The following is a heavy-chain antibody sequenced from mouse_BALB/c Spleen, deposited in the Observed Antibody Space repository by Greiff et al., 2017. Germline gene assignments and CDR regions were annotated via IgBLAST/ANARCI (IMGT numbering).Heavy chain of an antibody. J-gene: IGHJ2*01. D-gene: IGHD1-1*01. CDR2: ISSGGSYT. CDR3: ARHGDYYGSSYFDD. V-gene: IGHV5-9-3*01. CDR1: GFTFSSYA. Sequence: EVQVVESGGGLVKPGGSLKLSCAASGFTFSSYAMSWVRQTPEKRLEWVATISSGGSYTYYPDSVKGRFPISRDNAKNTLYLQMSSLRSEDTAMYYCARHGDYYGSSYFDDWGQGTTLTVSS.